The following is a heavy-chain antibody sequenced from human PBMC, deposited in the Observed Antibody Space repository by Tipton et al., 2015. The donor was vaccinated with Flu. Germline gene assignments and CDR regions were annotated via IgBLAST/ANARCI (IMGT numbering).Heavy chain of an antibody. CDR3: VRDRVWMTEDF. V-gene: IGHV4-39*07. CDR1: GGSISSSSHH. Sequence: TLSLTCTVSGGSISSSSHHWGWIRQPPGKGLEWIGCMFHSGSTYYNPSLKSRVTISLDTSKNQFSLKLSSVTAADTAVYYCVRDRVWMTEDFWGPGTLVTVSA. D-gene: IGHD5-12*01. CDR2: MFHSGST. J-gene: IGHJ4*02.